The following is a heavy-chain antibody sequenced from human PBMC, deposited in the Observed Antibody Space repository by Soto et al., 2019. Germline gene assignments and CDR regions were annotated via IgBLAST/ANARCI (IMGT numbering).Heavy chain of an antibody. J-gene: IGHJ1*01. V-gene: IGHV3-30*18. CDR1: GFTFSSYG. CDR2: ISYDGSNK. D-gene: IGHD3-22*01. CDR3: AKDDYYYDSSGYFQH. Sequence: ESGGGVVQPGRSLRLSCAASGFTFSSYGMHWVRQAPGKGLEWVAVISYDGSNKYYADSVKGRFTISRDNSKNTLYLQMNSLRAEDTAVYYCAKDDYYYDSSGYFQHWGQGTLVTVSS.